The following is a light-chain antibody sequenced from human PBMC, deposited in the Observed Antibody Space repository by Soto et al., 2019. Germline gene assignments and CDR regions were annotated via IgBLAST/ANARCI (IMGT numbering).Light chain of an antibody. CDR1: QSVSSN. V-gene: IGKV3-15*01. CDR2: GAS. J-gene: IGKJ5*01. Sequence: EIVMTQSPATLSVSPGERATLSCRASQSVSSNLAWYQQKPGQAPRLLIYGASTRATGIPLRFSGSGSGTEFTLTISSLQSEDFAVYYCQQYKNWPLITFGQGTRLEIK. CDR3: QQYKNWPLIT.